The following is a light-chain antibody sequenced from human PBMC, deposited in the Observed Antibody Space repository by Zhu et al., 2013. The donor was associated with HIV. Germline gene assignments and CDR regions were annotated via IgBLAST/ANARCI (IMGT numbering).Light chain of an antibody. CDR1: QSVSSN. CDR3: QQYNNWPPIT. J-gene: IGKJ5*01. V-gene: IGKV3-15*01. Sequence: EIVMTQSSATLSVSPGDRATLSCRASQSVSSNLAWYQQKPGQVPRLLIYGASTRATGIPARFSGSGSGTEFTLTINSLQSEDFAVYYCQQYNNWPPITFGQGTRLEIK. CDR2: GAS.